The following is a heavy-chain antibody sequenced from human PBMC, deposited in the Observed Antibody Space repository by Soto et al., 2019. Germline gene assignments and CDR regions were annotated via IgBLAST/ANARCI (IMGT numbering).Heavy chain of an antibody. CDR1: AFSLRTGGVG. V-gene: IGHV2-5*02. J-gene: IGHJ6*02. Sequence: QITLKESGPTLVKPTQTLTLTCTFSAFSLRTGGVGVGWIRQPPGKALEWLALIYWDDDKRYSPSLRSRLTITKDTSKNQVVLTMTNMDPVDTATYYCIQSRCGGDCLQSYASYYYYGMDVWGQGTTVTVSS. CDR3: IQSRCGGDCLQSYASYYYYGMDV. CDR2: IYWDDDK. D-gene: IGHD2-21*02.